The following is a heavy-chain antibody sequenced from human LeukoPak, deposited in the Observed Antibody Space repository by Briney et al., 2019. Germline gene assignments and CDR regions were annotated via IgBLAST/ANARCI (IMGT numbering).Heavy chain of an antibody. D-gene: IGHD3-10*01. Sequence: GGSLRLSCAASGFTVSSNYMSWVRQAPGKGLEWVSVIYSGGSTYYADSVKGRFTISRDNSKNTLYLQMNSLIAEDTAVYYCACTLWFGELLLFDYWGQGTLVTVSS. CDR3: ACTLWFGELLLFDY. CDR2: IYSGGST. J-gene: IGHJ4*02. V-gene: IGHV3-53*01. CDR1: GFTVSSNY.